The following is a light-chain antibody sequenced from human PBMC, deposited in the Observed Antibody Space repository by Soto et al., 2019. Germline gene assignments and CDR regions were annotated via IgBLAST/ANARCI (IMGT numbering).Light chain of an antibody. CDR3: QQYNDWPLT. Sequence: EIVMTQSPATLSVSPGERATLSCRASHSVGGNLAWYQQRPGQAPRLLIYGTSTRATGVPVRFSGSGSGTEFTVTINSLQSEDPAVYYCQQYNDWPLTFGGGTKVEIK. CDR2: GTS. J-gene: IGKJ4*01. V-gene: IGKV3-15*01. CDR1: HSVGGN.